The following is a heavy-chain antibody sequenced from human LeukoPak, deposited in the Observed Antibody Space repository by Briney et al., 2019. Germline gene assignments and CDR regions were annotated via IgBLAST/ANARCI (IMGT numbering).Heavy chain of an antibody. CDR1: GFTFRTYW. CDR2: INTDGRST. D-gene: IGHD3-22*01. CDR3: ATEGHYYDSSGYYY. Sequence: GGSLRLSCAASGFTFRTYWMHWVRQAPGKGLVWVSRINTDGRSTSYADSVKGRFTVSRDNSKDTLYLQMNSLRADDTAVYYCATEGHYYDSSGYYYWGQGTLVTVSS. J-gene: IGHJ4*02. V-gene: IGHV3-74*01.